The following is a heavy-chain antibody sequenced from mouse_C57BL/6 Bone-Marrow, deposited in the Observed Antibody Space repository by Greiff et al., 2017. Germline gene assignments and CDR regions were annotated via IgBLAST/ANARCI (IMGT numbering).Heavy chain of an antibody. CDR3: ARQGVVARGYFDY. V-gene: IGHV1-64*01. J-gene: IGHJ2*01. CDR1: GYTFTSYW. Sequence: VQLQESGAELVKPGASVKLSCKASGYTFTSYWMHWVKQRPGQGLEWIGMIHPNSGSTNYNEKFKSKATLTVDKSSSTAYMQLSSLTSEDSAVYYCARQGVVARGYFDYWGQGTTLTVSS. CDR2: IHPNSGST. D-gene: IGHD1-1*01.